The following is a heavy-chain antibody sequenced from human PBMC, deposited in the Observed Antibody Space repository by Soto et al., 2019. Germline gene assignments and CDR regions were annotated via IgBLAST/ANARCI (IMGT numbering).Heavy chain of an antibody. CDR3: APHLGFGELYY. D-gene: IGHD3-10*01. CDR1: GFTFSSYA. CDR2: ISGSGGST. V-gene: IGHV3-23*01. J-gene: IGHJ4*01. Sequence: EVQLLESGGGLVQPGGSLRLSCAASGFTFSSYAMSWVRQAPGRGLEWVSAISGSGGSTYYADSVKGRFTISRDNSKNTLKLQMNSLRAEDTAVYYCAPHLGFGELYYWGHGTLVTVSS.